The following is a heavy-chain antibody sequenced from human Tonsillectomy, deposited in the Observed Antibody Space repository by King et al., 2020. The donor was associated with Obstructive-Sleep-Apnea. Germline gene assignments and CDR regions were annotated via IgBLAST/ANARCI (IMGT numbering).Heavy chain of an antibody. Sequence: VQLQESGPGLVKPSETLSLTCTVSGYSISSGYYWGWIRQPPGKGLEWIGSIYHSGSTYYNPSLRSRVTISVDTSKNQFSLKLSSVTAADTAAYYCAGSARGEQNFDYWGQGTLVTVSS. J-gene: IGHJ4*02. CDR1: GYSISSGYY. CDR3: AGSARGEQNFDY. D-gene: IGHD3-16*01. V-gene: IGHV4-38-2*02. CDR2: IYHSGST.